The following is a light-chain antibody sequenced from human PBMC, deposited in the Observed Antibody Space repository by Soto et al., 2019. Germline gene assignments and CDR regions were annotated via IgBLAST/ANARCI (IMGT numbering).Light chain of an antibody. CDR2: GAS. V-gene: IGKV3-20*01. CDR1: QTVSSSY. J-gene: IGKJ1*01. Sequence: TQLPATLSWSPGERATLPCRASQTVSSSYLAWYQQKPGQAPRLLIYGASSRATGIPDRFSGSGSGTDFTLTISRLEPEDFAVYYCQQYGSSPLTFGQGTKVDIK. CDR3: QQYGSSPLT.